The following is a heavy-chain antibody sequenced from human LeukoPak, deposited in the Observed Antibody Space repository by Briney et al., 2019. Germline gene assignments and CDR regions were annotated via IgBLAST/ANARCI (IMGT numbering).Heavy chain of an antibody. Sequence: GGSLRLSCAASGFTFNTYAMNWVRQAPGKGLEWVSAISGSGDNTYYADSVKGRFTISRDDSKNTVYLQMNSLRAEDTAVYYRAKDQSDKGSYAAFDYWGQGTLVPVSS. V-gene: IGHV3-23*01. CDR1: GFTFNTYA. CDR2: ISGSGDNT. CDR3: AKDQSDKGSYAAFDY. D-gene: IGHD3-10*01. J-gene: IGHJ4*02.